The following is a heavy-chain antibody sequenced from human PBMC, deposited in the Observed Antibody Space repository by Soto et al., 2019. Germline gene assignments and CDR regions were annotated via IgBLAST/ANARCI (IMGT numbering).Heavy chain of an antibody. J-gene: IGHJ6*03. V-gene: IGHV4-30-4*01. Sequence: TLSLTCTVSGGSISSGDYYWSWIRQPPGKGLEWIGYIYYSGRTYYNPSLKSRVTISVDTSKNQFSLKLSSVTAADTAVYYFVREHITMVRGVITYYYYMDVWGKGTTVTVSS. D-gene: IGHD3-10*01. CDR3: VREHITMVRGVITYYYYMDV. CDR2: IYYSGRT. CDR1: GGSISSGDYY.